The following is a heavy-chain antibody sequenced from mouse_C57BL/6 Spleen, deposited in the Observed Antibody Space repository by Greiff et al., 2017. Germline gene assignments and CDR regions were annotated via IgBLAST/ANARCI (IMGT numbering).Heavy chain of an antibody. D-gene: IGHD1-1*01. V-gene: IGHV5-17*01. CDR3: APTVVANFDY. Sequence: EVQLVESGGGLVKPGGSLKLSCAASGFTFSDYGVHWVRQAPEKGLEWVAYISSGSSTIYYADTVKGRFTISRDNAKNILFLQMTSLRSDDTAMYYCAPTVVANFDYWGQGTTLTVSS. J-gene: IGHJ2*01. CDR1: GFTFSDYG. CDR2: ISSGSSTI.